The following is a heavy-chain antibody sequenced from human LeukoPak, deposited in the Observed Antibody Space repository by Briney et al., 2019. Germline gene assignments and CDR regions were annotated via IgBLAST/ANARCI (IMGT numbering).Heavy chain of an antibody. CDR3: ARDSGTTGEVKFDP. D-gene: IGHD3-10*01. Sequence: SETLSLTCTVSGGSITSYYWSWIRQPAGKGLEWIGCIYVTESTTYNPSLKSRVTISIDTSKNQFSLKLTSVTAADTAVYYCARDSGTTGEVKFDPWGQGTLVTVSS. CDR2: IYVTEST. V-gene: IGHV4-4*07. J-gene: IGHJ5*02. CDR1: GGSITSYY.